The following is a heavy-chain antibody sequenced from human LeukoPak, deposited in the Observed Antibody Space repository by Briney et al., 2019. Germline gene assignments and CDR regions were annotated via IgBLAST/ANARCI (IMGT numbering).Heavy chain of an antibody. V-gene: IGHV3-9*01. CDR1: GFTFDDYA. Sequence: GRSLRLSCAASGFTFDDYAMHWVRQAPGKGLEWVSGISWNSGSIGYADSVKGRFTISRDNAKNSLYLQMNSLRAEDTALYYCAKDPSRSARYAFDTWGQGTMVTVSS. CDR2: ISWNSGSI. CDR3: AKDPSRSARYAFDT. J-gene: IGHJ3*02.